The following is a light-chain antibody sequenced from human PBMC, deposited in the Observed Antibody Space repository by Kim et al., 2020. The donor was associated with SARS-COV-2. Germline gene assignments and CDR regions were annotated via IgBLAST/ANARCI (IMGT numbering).Light chain of an antibody. CDR2: DAA. CDR3: QQYNYLPLT. CDR1: QDIGSL. Sequence: DTQMTQSPSSLSASVGDRVTITCQASQDIGSLLSWYQQKPGTAPKLLIYDAADLESGVPSRFSGGGSGTDFTFTITSLRPEDVATYYCQQYNYLPLTFGGGTKVDIK. J-gene: IGKJ4*01. V-gene: IGKV1-33*01.